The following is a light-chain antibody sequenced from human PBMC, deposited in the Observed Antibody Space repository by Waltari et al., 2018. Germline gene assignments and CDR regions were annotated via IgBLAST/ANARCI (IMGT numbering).Light chain of an antibody. CDR3: QQYDNYWT. V-gene: IGKV1-5*03. CDR2: RAS. Sequence: DIQMTQSPSTLSASVGDRVTITCRASQSITNWLAWYQQKPGIAPKPLIYRASNLESGVPSRFSGSGSGTEFTLTISSLQPDDFATYYCQQYDNYWTFGQGTKVEIK. J-gene: IGKJ1*01. CDR1: QSITNW.